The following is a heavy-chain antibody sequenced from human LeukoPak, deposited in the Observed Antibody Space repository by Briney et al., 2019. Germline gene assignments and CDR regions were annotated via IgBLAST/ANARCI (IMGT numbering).Heavy chain of an antibody. CDR1: GGTFSNYA. V-gene: IGHV1-69*06. D-gene: IGHD2-15*01. CDR2: ILPIFGTT. J-gene: IGHJ5*02. Sequence: SVKVSCKASGGTFSNYAFSWVRQAPGQGLEWMGRILPIFGTTNYAQNFQGRVTITADKYTSTVYMELRSLRSEDTAVYYCARDGRGGRENWFDPWGQGALVTVSS. CDR3: ARDGRGGRENWFDP.